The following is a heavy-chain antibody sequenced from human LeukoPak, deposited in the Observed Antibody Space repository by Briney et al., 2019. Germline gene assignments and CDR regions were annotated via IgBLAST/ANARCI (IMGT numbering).Heavy chain of an antibody. J-gene: IGHJ4*02. CDR1: GGSFSGYY. V-gene: IGHV4-34*01. CDR3: ARGLFDY. CDR2: INHSGST. Sequence: SETLSLTCAVYGGSFSGYYWSWIRQPPGKGLEWIGEINHSGSTNYNPSLKSRVTISVDTSKNQFSLKLSSVTAADTAVYYCARGLFDYWGQGTLATVS.